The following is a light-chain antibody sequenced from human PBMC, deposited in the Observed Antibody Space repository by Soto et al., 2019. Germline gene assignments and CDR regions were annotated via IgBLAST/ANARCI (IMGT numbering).Light chain of an antibody. J-gene: IGKJ1*01. Sequence: DIQMTQSPSTLSASVGDRVTIPCWFSQSIISWLAWYQQEAGKAPKLLIYDASCLESGVTSSCNGSGSGTEFTLTISSLQPDDFATYYCQQYNSYSAWTFGQGTKVDI. V-gene: IGKV1-5*01. CDR3: QQYNSYSAWT. CDR2: DAS. CDR1: QSIISW.